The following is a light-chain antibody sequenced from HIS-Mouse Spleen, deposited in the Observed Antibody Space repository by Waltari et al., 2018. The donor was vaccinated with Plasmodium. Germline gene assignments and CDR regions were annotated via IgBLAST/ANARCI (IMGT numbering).Light chain of an antibody. V-gene: IGLV3-10*01. CDR1: AFHKNN. CDR2: EDS. Sequence: SYELTQPPPVSAPPGQTARFNCSGHAFHKNNAIWYQQKSGQAPVLVIYEDSKRPSGIPERFSGSSSGTMATLTISGAQVEDEADYYCYSTDSSGNHRVFGGGTKLTVL. J-gene: IGLJ3*02. CDR3: YSTDSSGNHRV.